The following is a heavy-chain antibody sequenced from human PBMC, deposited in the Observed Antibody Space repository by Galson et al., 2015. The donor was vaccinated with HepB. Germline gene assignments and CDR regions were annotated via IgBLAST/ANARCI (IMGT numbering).Heavy chain of an antibody. CDR3: ARTFYFDY. Sequence: SLRLSCAASGFDVSAFAMHWVRQTPGKGLEWVAVLSSNEKNIYYADSVRGRFTISRDNSKETLYLQMNSLRAEDTAVYYCARTFYFDYWGQGTPVTVSS. CDR1: GFDVSAFA. CDR2: LSSNEKNI. J-gene: IGHJ4*02. V-gene: IGHV3-30*04.